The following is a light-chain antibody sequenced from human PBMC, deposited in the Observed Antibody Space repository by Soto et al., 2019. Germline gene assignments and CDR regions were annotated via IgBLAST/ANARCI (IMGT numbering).Light chain of an antibody. Sequence: QSVLTQPRSVSGSPGQSVTISCTGTSCDVGGYNYVSWYQQHPGKAPKVMIYDVSKRPSGVPDRFSGSKSDNTASLTISGLQAEDEADYYCCSYAGSYSWVFGGGTKLTVL. J-gene: IGLJ3*02. CDR3: CSYAGSYSWV. CDR1: SCDVGGYNY. CDR2: DVS. V-gene: IGLV2-11*01.